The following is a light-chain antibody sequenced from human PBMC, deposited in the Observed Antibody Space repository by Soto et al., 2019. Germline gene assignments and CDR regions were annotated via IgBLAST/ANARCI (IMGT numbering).Light chain of an antibody. CDR1: QDISNY. CDR3: QQYDNLPRRYT. J-gene: IGKJ2*01. Sequence: DIQMTQSPSSLSASVGDRVTITCQASQDISNYLNWYQQKPGKAPKLLIYDASNLETGVPSRFSGSGSGTDFTFTISSLQPEDIATYYCQQYDNLPRRYTFGQGIKLEIK. V-gene: IGKV1-33*01. CDR2: DAS.